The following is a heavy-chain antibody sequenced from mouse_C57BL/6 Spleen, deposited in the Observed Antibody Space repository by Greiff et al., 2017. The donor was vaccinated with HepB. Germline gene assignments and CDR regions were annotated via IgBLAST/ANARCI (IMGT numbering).Heavy chain of an antibody. CDR3: ARQRNGNYWYFDV. CDR1: EYEFPSHD. Sequence: EVQGVESGGGLVQPGESLKLSCESNEYEFPSHDMSWVRKTPEKRLELVAAINSDGGSTYYPDNMERRFIISRDNTKKTLYLQMSSLSAEDTALYYCARQRNGNYWYFDVWGTGTTVTVSS. J-gene: IGHJ1*03. V-gene: IGHV5-2*01. CDR2: INSDGGST. D-gene: IGHD2-1*01.